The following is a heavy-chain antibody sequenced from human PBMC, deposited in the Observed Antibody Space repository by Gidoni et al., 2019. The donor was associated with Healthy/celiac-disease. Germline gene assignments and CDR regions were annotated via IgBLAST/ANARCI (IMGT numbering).Heavy chain of an antibody. CDR1: GYTFTGYY. V-gene: IGHV1-2*02. CDR3: ARDLLLRDGYNDYYYYGMDV. CDR2: INPNSGGT. J-gene: IGHJ6*02. Sequence: QVQLVQSGAEVKKPGASVKVSCKASGYTFTGYYMHWVRQAPGQGLEWMGWINPNSGGTNYAQKFQGRVTMTRDTSISTAYMELSRLRSDDTAVYYCARDLLLRDGYNDYYYYGMDVWGQGTTVTVSS. D-gene: IGHD5-12*01.